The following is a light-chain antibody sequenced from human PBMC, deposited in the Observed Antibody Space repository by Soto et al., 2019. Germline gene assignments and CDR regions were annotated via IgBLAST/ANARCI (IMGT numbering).Light chain of an antibody. V-gene: IGLV2-11*01. CDR2: DVT. J-gene: IGLJ1*01. Sequence: QSALTQPRSVSGSPGQSVTITCTGTSSDVGGYDFVSWYQQHPGKVPKLIIYDVTERPSGVPDRFSGSKSGNTASLTISGLQAEDVADYCCCSSAGISYFFASGTKVTDL. CDR3: CSSAGISYF. CDR1: SSDVGGYDF.